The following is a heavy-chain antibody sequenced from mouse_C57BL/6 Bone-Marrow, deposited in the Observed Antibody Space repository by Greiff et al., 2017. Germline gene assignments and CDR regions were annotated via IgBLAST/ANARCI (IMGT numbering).Heavy chain of an antibody. J-gene: IGHJ4*01. D-gene: IGHD1-1*01. CDR3: ARWLLILRSLYDMDY. Sequence: VKLQESGPELVKPGASVKLSCKASGYAFSSSWMNWVKQRPGKGLEWIGRIYPGDGDTNYNGKFKGKATLTADKSSSTAYMQLSSLTSEDSAVYYCARWLLILRSLYDMDYWGQGTSVTVSS. CDR2: IYPGDGDT. CDR1: GYAFSSSW. V-gene: IGHV1-82*01.